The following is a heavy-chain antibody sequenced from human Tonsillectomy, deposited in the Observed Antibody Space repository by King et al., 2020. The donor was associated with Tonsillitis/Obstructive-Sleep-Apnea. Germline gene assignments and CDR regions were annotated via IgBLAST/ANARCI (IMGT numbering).Heavy chain of an antibody. D-gene: IGHD1-1*01. CDR1: GFNVSNIY. CDR2: IYGGGAT. CDR3: AARVRMYTNYNYYYYMDV. J-gene: IGHJ6*03. V-gene: IGHV3-53*04. Sequence: VQLVESGGGLVQPGGSLRLSCAASGFNVSNIYMSWVRQAPGKGLEWVSVIYGGGATYYADSVEGRCTISRHKSKNTLYLQMNSLRDEDTAMYYRAARVRMYTNYNYYYYMDVWGKGTTVTVSS.